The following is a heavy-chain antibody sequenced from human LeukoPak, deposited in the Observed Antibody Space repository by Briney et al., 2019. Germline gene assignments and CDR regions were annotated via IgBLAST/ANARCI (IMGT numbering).Heavy chain of an antibody. CDR1: GXTFNSYE. D-gene: IGHD6-19*01. CDR3: ARDRGSDWYDGFDI. Sequence: GGSLRLSCAASGXTFNSYEMSWVRQAPGKGLECVSYITSSGSTIYYADSVKGRFTISRDNAKSSLYLQMNSLRAEDTAVYYCARDRGSDWYDGFDIWGQGTMVTVSS. V-gene: IGHV3-48*03. CDR2: ITSSGSTI. J-gene: IGHJ3*02.